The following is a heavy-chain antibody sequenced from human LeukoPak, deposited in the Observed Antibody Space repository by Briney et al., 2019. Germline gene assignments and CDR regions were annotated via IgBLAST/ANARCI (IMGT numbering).Heavy chain of an antibody. D-gene: IGHD6-19*01. CDR2: ISLNIGSI. CDR1: GLTFADYS. V-gene: IGHV3-9*03. CDR3: AIGSSSGWPYYFAY. J-gene: IGHJ4*02. Sequence: GGSLRLACAASGLTFADYSMHSVRQAPGKGLEWVSCISLNIGSIVYAESVPGRFTSSSDNAKKSLFLQMNSLRAEDMALYYGAIGSSSGWPYYFAYWGQGTLVTVSS.